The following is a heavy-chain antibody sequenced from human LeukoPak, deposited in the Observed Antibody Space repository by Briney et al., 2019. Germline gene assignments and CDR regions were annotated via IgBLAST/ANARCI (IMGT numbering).Heavy chain of an antibody. CDR1: GFTFDDYA. CDR3: AKVYVGSWYAYDH. Sequence: PGGSLRLSCTASGFTFDDYAMHWVRQAPAMGLEWVSLISGDGGTTDYADSVKGRFTISRDNRRNSLYLHMNSLRTEDTALYFCAKVYVGSWYAYDHWGQGTLVTVSS. CDR2: ISGDGGTT. D-gene: IGHD6-13*01. V-gene: IGHV3-43*02. J-gene: IGHJ4*02.